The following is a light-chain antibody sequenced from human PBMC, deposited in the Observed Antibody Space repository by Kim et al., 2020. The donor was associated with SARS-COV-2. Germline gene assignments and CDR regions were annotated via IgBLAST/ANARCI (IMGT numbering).Light chain of an antibody. CDR1: RSKIGNYP. V-gene: IGLV1-44*01. CDR3: ATWDDRLRGLL. Sequence: GQRVTISCSGNRSKIGNYPVTWYQQVPGRAPTFLIYFNSERPSGVPDRFSGSKSGTSASLAISGLQSEDEADYYCATWDDRLRGLLFGGGTQLTVL. CDR2: FNS. J-gene: IGLJ3*02.